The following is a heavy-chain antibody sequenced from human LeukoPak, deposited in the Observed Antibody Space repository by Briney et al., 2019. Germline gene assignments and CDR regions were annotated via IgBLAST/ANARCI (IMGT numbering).Heavy chain of an antibody. D-gene: IGHD3-10*01. CDR3: AKLGGSGSYYNVPYYYYMDV. CDR1: GGSISSYY. V-gene: IGHV4-34*01. Sequence: SETLSLTCTVSGGSISSYYWSWIRQPPGKGLEWIGEINHSGSTNYNPSLKSRVTISVDTSKNQFSLKLSSVTAADTAVYYCAKLGGSGSYYNVPYYYYMDVWGKGTTVTVSS. J-gene: IGHJ6*03. CDR2: INHSGST.